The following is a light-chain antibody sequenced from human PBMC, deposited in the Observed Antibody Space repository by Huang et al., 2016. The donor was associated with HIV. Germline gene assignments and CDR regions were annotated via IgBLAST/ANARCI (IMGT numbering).Light chain of an antibody. CDR2: KVS. Sequence: EVVMTQSPLSLHVTLGQPASISCRSSQSRLHTDGHTYMNWFQQRPGKSPRRLIYKVSDRDAVVPDRFSGSGSGTDFTLKISRVEAEDVGFYYCMQGTHWPPTFGQGTQVDIK. CDR1: QSRLHTDGHTY. V-gene: IGKV2-30*02. J-gene: IGKJ1*01. CDR3: MQGTHWPPT.